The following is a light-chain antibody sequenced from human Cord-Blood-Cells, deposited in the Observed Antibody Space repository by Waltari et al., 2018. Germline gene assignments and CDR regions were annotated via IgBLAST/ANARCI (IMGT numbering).Light chain of an antibody. CDR1: SSDVGGSNY. V-gene: IGLV2-14*01. CDR2: DVS. J-gene: IGLJ2*01. CDR3: SSYTSSSVV. Sequence: QSALTQPASVSGSPGQSITISCTGTSSDVGGSNYVSWYQQHPGKAPKLMIYDVSNRPAVVSNRFSGSKSGNTASLTISGLQAEDEADYYCSSYTSSSVVFGGGTKLTVL.